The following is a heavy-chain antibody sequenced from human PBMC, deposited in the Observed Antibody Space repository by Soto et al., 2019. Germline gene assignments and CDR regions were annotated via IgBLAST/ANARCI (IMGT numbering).Heavy chain of an antibody. CDR2: IYSSGST. Sequence: SETLSLTCTVSGDSISSYYWNWIRQPPGKGLEWIGYIYSSGSTNYNPSLRSRVSISADTSKNQFSLNLRSVTAADTAVYYCARDSVPYGMDVWGKGNTGT. CDR1: GDSISSYY. CDR3: ARDSVPYGMDV. V-gene: IGHV4-59*01. J-gene: IGHJ6*04.